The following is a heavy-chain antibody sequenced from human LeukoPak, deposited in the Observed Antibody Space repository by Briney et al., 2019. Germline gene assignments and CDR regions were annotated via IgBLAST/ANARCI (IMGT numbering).Heavy chain of an antibody. V-gene: IGHV4-34*01. CDR1: GGSFRGYY. D-gene: IGHD6-19*01. CDR3: ARGHSRGWYGLFDI. CDR2: INHSGST. J-gene: IGHJ3*02. Sequence: PSETLSLTCAVYGGSFRGYYWSWIRQPPGKGLEWIGEINHSGSTNYNPSLKSRVTISVDTSKNQYSLKLSSVTVADTAVYYCARGHSRGWYGLFDIWGQGTVVTVSS.